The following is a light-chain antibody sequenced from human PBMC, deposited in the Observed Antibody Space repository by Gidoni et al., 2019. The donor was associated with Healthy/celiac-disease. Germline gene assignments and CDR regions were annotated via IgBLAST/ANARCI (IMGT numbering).Light chain of an antibody. Sequence: QSALTQPRSVSGSPGQSVTISCTGTSGDVGGYSFVSWYQQRPGLAPKLILFDVNTRPSGVPDRFSGSKSGNTASLTISGLQTDDEADYYCCSYAGSSTFVVFGGGTKLTGL. J-gene: IGLJ2*01. V-gene: IGLV2-11*01. CDR2: DVN. CDR3: CSYAGSSTFVV. CDR1: SGDVGGYSF.